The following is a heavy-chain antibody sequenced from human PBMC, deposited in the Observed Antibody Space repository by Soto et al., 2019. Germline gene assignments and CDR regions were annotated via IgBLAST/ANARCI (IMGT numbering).Heavy chain of an antibody. CDR3: AKDRNYPRDQFHY. V-gene: IGHV3-23*01. CDR1: GFTFITYA. CDR2: ISANGQGI. Sequence: QPGGSLRLSCAASGFTFITYALSWVRQAPGKGLEWVSAISANGQGIYYADSVRGRFTISRDNSKNTIFLHMDSLRAEDTAVYYCAKDRNYPRDQFHYWGQGTLVTVSS. D-gene: IGHD1-7*01. J-gene: IGHJ4*02.